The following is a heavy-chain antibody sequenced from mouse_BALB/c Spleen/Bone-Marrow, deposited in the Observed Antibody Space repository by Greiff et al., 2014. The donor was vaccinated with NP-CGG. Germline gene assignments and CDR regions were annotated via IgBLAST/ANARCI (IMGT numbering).Heavy chain of an antibody. CDR3: AKANWAPFDY. D-gene: IGHD4-1*01. CDR2: IWGDGST. CDR1: GFSLTSYG. J-gene: IGHJ2*01. Sequence: VQLQESGPGLVAPSQSLSITCTVSGFSLTSYGVSWVRQPPGKGLEWLGVIWGDGSTNYHSTLISRLSISKDNSKGQIFLNMNRPQTDDTAAYYCAKANWAPFDYWGQGTTLTVSS. V-gene: IGHV2-3*01.